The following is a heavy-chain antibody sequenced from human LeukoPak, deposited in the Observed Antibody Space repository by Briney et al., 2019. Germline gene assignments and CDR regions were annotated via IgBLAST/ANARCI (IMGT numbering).Heavy chain of an antibody. Sequence: GGSLRLSCAASGFTFSDYYMSWIRQAPGKGLEWLAYISNSGDTRKYADSVTGRFTISRDNAKNSVFLQMNSLRAEDSGVYYCARDVRGRTPLKLGMKWFDPWGQGTGVTVSS. D-gene: IGHD7-27*01. V-gene: IGHV3-11*01. CDR1: GFTFSDYY. CDR2: ISNSGDTR. J-gene: IGHJ5*02. CDR3: ARDVRGRTPLKLGMKWFDP.